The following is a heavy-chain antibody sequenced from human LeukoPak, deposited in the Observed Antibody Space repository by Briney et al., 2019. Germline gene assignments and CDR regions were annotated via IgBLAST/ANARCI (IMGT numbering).Heavy chain of an antibody. J-gene: IGHJ6*03. CDR3: ARGDYVSGTFMDV. Sequence: GGSLRLSCAASGFTFSGYGIHWVRQAPGKGLEWVAVIWYDGSHEYHAKSVKGRLTISRDTSKNTLYLQMSSLSAEDTAVYYCARGDYVSGTFMDVWGKGTTVTVSS. CDR1: GFTFSGYG. CDR2: IWYDGSHE. V-gene: IGHV3-33*01. D-gene: IGHD3-16*01.